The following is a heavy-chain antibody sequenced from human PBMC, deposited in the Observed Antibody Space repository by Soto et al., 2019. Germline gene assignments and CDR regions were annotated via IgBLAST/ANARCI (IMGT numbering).Heavy chain of an antibody. CDR3: ARHGYHDSSAYSWT. D-gene: IGHD3-22*01. CDR1: GYSFTSYY. Sequence: GKSLKISCKGSGYSFTSYYISWVRQMPGKGLEWMGRIDPSDSHTNYNPSFQGHVTISVDKSISTAYLQWSSLKASDTAMFYCARHGYHDSSAYSWTWGQGTPVTVSS. CDR2: IDPSDSHT. J-gene: IGHJ5*02. V-gene: IGHV5-10-1*01.